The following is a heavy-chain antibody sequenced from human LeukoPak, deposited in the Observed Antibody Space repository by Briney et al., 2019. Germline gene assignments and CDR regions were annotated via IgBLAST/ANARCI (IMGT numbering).Heavy chain of an antibody. CDR2: INPSSGNK. J-gene: IGHJ4*02. D-gene: IGHD2-15*01. Sequence: ASVKVSCKTSGYNFSGYDINWVWQATGQGLEWIGWINPSSGNKGYAQKFQGRVAMTRYTSITTAYMELSSLTSEDTAVYFCARCSVGLRKRNDFWGQGTLVTVSS. V-gene: IGHV1-8*01. CDR1: GYNFSGYD. CDR3: ARCSVGLRKRNDF.